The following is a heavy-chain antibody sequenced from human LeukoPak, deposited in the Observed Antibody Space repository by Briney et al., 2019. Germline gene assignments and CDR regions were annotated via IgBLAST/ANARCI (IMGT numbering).Heavy chain of an antibody. D-gene: IGHD1-7*01. CDR2: ITNGGSTI. CDR1: GFTFSDYN. CDR3: AKDAIPGNSIWDYFAY. J-gene: IGHJ4*02. V-gene: IGHV3-11*01. Sequence: GGSLRLSCAASGFTFSDYNMNWVRQAPGKGLEWVSYITNGGSTIHHADSVKGRFTISRDNAKKTLYLQMNSLRAEDTAVYYCAKDAIPGNSIWDYFAYWGQGALVTVSS.